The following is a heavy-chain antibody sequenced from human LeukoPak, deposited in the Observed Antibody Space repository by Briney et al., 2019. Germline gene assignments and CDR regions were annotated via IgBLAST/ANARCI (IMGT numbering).Heavy chain of an antibody. CDR3: ARAQRDYDILTGYYAPYLDH. CDR1: GYTFTGYY. Sequence: ASVKVSCKTSGYTFTGYYMHWVRQAPGQGLEWMGRVNPNSGGTTFAQKFQGRVTLTRDTSISTAYMDLSSLRSDDTAVYYCARAQRDYDILTGYYAPYLDHWGQGALVTVSS. CDR2: VNPNSGGT. J-gene: IGHJ4*02. V-gene: IGHV1-2*06. D-gene: IGHD3-9*01.